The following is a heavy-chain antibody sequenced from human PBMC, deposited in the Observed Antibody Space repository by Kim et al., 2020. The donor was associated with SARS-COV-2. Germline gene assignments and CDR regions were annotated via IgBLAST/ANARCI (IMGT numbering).Heavy chain of an antibody. CDR3: ARVASYCTSSDCYNYFDY. J-gene: IGHJ4*02. V-gene: IGHV4-30-4*01. D-gene: IGHD2-2*01. CDR2: IYHSGTT. Sequence: SETLSLTCNVSGGPIRSTDHYWSWIRQPPGKGLEWIGYIYHSGTTYYSPSVKSRVTISVDTSKNQFSLRLNSLTAADTAVYFCARVASYCTSSDCYNYFDYWGQGTLVTVSS. CDR1: GGPIRSTDHY.